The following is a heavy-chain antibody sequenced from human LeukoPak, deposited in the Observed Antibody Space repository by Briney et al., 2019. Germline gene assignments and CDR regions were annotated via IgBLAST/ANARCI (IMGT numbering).Heavy chain of an antibody. J-gene: IGHJ6*02. CDR2: IGTAGDT. D-gene: IGHD6-6*01. V-gene: IGHV3-13*01. Sequence: PGGSLRLSCAASGFTFSSYDMHWVRQATGKGLEWVSAIGTAGDTYYPGSVKGRFTISRENAKNSLYLQMNSLRAEDTAVYYCARSGSSSSSYYGMDVWGQGTTVTVSS. CDR3: ARSGSSSSSYYGMDV. CDR1: GFTFSSYD.